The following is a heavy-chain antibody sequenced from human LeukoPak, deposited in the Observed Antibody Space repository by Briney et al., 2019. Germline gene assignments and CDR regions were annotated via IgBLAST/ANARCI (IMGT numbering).Heavy chain of an antibody. J-gene: IGHJ3*02. Sequence: SETLSLTCTVSGGSIRSYYWSWIRQPPGKGLEWIGYIYYSGSTNYNPSLKSRVTISVDTSKNQFSLKLSSVTAADTAVYYCARLTMVRGVVPYDAFDIWGQGTMVTVSS. V-gene: IGHV4-59*01. D-gene: IGHD3-10*01. CDR3: ARLTMVRGVVPYDAFDI. CDR2: IYYSGST. CDR1: GGSIRSYY.